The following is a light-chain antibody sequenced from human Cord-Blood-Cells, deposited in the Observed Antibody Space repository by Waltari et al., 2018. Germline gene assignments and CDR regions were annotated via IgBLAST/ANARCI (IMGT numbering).Light chain of an antibody. CDR2: EGS. CDR3: CSYAGSSTWV. CDR1: SSYVGSYNL. J-gene: IGLJ3*02. V-gene: IGLV2-23*01. Sequence: QSALTQPASVSGSPGPSITISCTGTSSYVGSYNLFPWYHPHPGKAPKLMIYEGSKWPSGVSNRFSGSKSGNTASLTISGLQAEDEADYYCCSYAGSSTWVFGGGTKLTVL.